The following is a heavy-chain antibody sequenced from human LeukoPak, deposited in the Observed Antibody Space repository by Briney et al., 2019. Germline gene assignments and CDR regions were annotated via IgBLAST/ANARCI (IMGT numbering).Heavy chain of an antibody. J-gene: IGHJ4*02. CDR2: ISSSSSYI. CDR1: GFTFSSYS. V-gene: IGHV3-21*01. CDR3: ARDILTGYFDY. Sequence: GGSLRLSCAASGFTFSSYSMNWVRQAPGKGLEWVSSISSSSSYISYADSVKGRFTISRDNAKNSLYLQMNSLRAEDTAVYYCARDILTGYFDYWGQGTLVTVSS. D-gene: IGHD3-9*01.